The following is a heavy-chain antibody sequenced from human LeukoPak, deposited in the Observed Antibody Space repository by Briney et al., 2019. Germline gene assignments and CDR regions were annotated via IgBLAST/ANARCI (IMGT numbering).Heavy chain of an antibody. CDR1: GGSISYYY. D-gene: IGHD3-9*01. Sequence: PPETLSLTCTVSGGSISYYYWTWIRQSPGKGLEWIGQIYYTGSTYYNPSLKRRVTISVDTSRNQFSLTLTSVTAADTAVYHCARGGTYNDILSFDPWGQGTLVTVSS. CDR2: IYYTGST. J-gene: IGHJ5*02. CDR3: ARGGTYNDILSFDP. V-gene: IGHV4-59*01.